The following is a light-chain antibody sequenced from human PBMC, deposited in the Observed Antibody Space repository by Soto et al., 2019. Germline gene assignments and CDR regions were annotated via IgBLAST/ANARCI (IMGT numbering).Light chain of an antibody. Sequence: QSVLSQPASVSGSPGQSITIACTGTISDVGGYEYVSWYQHQPDKAPKLIIYDVTNRPSGVSTRFSGSKSGNTASLTISGIQTEDEADYYCASITRSSTYVFGTGTKVTVL. V-gene: IGLV2-14*01. CDR2: DVT. CDR1: ISDVGGYEY. CDR3: ASITRSSTYV. J-gene: IGLJ1*01.